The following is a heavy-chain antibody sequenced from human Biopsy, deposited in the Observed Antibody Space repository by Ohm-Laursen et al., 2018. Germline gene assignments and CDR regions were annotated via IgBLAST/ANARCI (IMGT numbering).Heavy chain of an antibody. D-gene: IGHD6-19*01. CDR1: GGSISNYY. CDR2: IYSSGST. J-gene: IGHJ4*02. V-gene: IGHV4-4*07. Sequence: TLSLTCTVSGGSISNYYWSWIRQPAGKGLEWIGRIYSSGSTNYNPSLKSRVTMSVDMPKNQFSLKLSSVTAADTAIYYCARGMRSSGWPYFDSWGQGTLVTVSS. CDR3: ARGMRSSGWPYFDS.